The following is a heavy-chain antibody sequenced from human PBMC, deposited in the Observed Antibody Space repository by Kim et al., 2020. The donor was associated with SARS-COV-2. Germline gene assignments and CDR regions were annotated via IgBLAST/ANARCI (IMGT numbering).Heavy chain of an antibody. CDR3: AKDLGENYDVWSGHDPGFDY. CDR1: GFTFSSYA. J-gene: IGHJ4*02. Sequence: GGSLRLSCAASGFTFSSYAMSWVRQAPGKGLEWVSAISGSGGGTYYADSVKGRFTISRDNSKNTLYLEMNSLRAEDTAVYYCAKDLGENYDVWSGHDPGFDYWGQGTLVTVSS. D-gene: IGHD3-3*01. V-gene: IGHV3-23*01. CDR2: ISGSGGGT.